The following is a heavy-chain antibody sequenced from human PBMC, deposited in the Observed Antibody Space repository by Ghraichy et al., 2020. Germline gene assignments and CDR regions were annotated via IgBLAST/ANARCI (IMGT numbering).Heavy chain of an antibody. CDR1: GFSVISNY. Sequence: GGSLRLSCAASGFSVISNYMSWVRQAPGKGLEWVSLIHGRGTTSYIDSVKGRFTITRDNSVNAVYLQLQSLRADDTAVYYCARGGTAGALDMWGQGTLVTVAS. D-gene: IGHD6-13*01. V-gene: IGHV3-66*01. J-gene: IGHJ4*02. CDR2: IHGRGTT. CDR3: ARGGTAGALDM.